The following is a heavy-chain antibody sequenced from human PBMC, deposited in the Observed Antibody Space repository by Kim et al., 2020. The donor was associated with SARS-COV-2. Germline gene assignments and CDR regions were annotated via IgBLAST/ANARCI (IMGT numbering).Heavy chain of an antibody. Sequence: GGSLRLSCAASGFTFDDYAMHWVRQAPGKGLEWVSGISWNSGSIGYADSVKGRFTISRDNAKNSLYLQMNSLRAEDTALYYCAKGAMATIDYYYYYGMDV. CDR3: AKGAMATIDYYYYYGMDV. V-gene: IGHV3-9*01. J-gene: IGHJ6*01. D-gene: IGHD5-12*01. CDR2: ISWNSGSI. CDR1: GFTFDDYA.